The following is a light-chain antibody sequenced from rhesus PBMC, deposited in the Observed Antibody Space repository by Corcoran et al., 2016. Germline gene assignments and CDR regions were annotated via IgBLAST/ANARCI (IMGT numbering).Light chain of an antibody. V-gene: IGLV7-88*01. CDR3: WLHYSGADV. J-gene: IGLJ6*01. Sequence: QAVVTQEPSLTVSPGGAVTLTCGSSAGAVTGSHYPYWFQQKPGQAPRTLIYDTSNKLSWTPARFSGSLLGGKAALTLSGAQPEDEAEYYCWLHYSGADVFGSGTKLTVL. CDR1: AGAVTGSHY. CDR2: DTS.